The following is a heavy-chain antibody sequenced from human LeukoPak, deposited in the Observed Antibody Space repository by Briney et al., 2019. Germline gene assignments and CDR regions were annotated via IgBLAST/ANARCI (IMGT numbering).Heavy chain of an antibody. V-gene: IGHV3-48*03. J-gene: IGHJ3*02. CDR2: IRSSGSTI. D-gene: IGHD3-10*01. CDR1: GFTFSSYE. Sequence: SGGSLRLSCAASGFTFSSYEMNWVRQAPGKGLEWDSNIRSSGSTIYYADSVKGRFTISRDNAKNSLYLQMNSLRAEDTAVYYCARDKGLWFGELSHGAFDIWGQGTMVTVSS. CDR3: ARDKGLWFGELSHGAFDI.